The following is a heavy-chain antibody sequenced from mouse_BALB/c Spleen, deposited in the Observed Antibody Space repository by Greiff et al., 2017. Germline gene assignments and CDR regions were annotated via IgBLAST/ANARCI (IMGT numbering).Heavy chain of an antibody. J-gene: IGHJ2*01. V-gene: IGHV14-3*02. CDR3: ASIRRSPFDY. Sequence: EVQLQQSGAELVKPGASVKLSCTASGFNIKDTYMHWVKQRPEQGLEWIGRIDPANGNTKYDPKFQGKATITADTSSNTAYLQLSSLTSEDTAVYYCASIRRSPFDYWGQGTTLTVSS. CDR2: IDPANGNT. CDR1: GFNIKDTY.